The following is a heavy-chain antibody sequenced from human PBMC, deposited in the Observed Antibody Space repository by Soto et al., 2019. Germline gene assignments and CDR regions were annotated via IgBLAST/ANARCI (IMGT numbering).Heavy chain of an antibody. J-gene: IGHJ5*02. V-gene: IGHV1-69*02. CDR2: IIPILGIA. CDR3: ARGCCSSTSCYWGWFDP. Sequence: QVQLVQSGAEVKKPGSSVKVSCKASGGTFSSYTISWVRQAPGQGLEWMGRIIPILGIANYAQKFQGRVTITADKSTSTAYMELSSLRSEDTAVYYCARGCCSSTSCYWGWFDPWGQGTLVTVSS. D-gene: IGHD2-2*01. CDR1: GGTFSSYT.